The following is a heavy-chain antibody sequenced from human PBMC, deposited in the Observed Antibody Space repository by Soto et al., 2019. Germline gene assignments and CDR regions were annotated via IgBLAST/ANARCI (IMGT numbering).Heavy chain of an antibody. V-gene: IGHV4-59*01. CDR1: GGSSSSYY. CDR3: AVPPRD. Sequence: TLSLTSTVSGGSSSSYYWSWILHPPGKGLECVGYIYDSGSTNYNPSLKSGVTISLDTSKNQFSLKLTSLTAADTAGYYLAVPPRDGGQGTLVSDFS. J-gene: IGHJ4*02. D-gene: IGHD6-19*01. CDR2: IYDSGST.